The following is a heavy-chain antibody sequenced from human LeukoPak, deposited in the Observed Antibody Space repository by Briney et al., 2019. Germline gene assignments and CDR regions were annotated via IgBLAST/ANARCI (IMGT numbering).Heavy chain of an antibody. CDR1: GYTFTSYH. CDR2: ITPSNGFT. V-gene: IGHV1-46*01. CDR3: ASGRWNDGAFDI. Sequence: ASVKVSCKASGYTFTSYHIHWVRQAPGQGLEWMGIITPSNGFTTHAQKFQGRLTMTRDTSTSTVYMELNSLTSEDTAVYYCASGRWNDGAFDIWGQGTMVTVSS. J-gene: IGHJ3*02. D-gene: IGHD1-1*01.